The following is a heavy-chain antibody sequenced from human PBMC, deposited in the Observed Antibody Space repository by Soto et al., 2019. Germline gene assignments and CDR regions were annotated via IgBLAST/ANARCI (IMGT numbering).Heavy chain of an antibody. D-gene: IGHD3-22*01. CDR2: IGTKSYGGTK. J-gene: IGHJ5*02. CDR1: GFTFGDYA. CDR3: TRGLPQVLHYESRAWFDP. V-gene: IGHV3-49*03. Sequence: GGSLRLSCIGSGFTFGDYAMSWFRQAPGKGLEWVGFIGTKSYGGTKEYAASVKGRFTISRDDSKTIAYLHMDSLKSEDTAVYYCTRGLPQVLHYESRAWFDPWGQGTLVTVSS.